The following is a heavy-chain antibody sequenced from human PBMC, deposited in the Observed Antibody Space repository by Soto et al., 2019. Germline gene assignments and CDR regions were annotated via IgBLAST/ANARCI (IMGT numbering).Heavy chain of an antibody. Sequence: GSLRLSCAASGFTFSSYWMHWVRQAPGKGLMWVSRIHNDGSTTRYADSVKGRFTISRDNAKNTLYLQMSSLRVEDTAVYYCARDNWNSYWGQGTMVTVSS. V-gene: IGHV3-74*01. CDR3: ARDNWNSY. J-gene: IGHJ4*01. CDR2: IHNDGSTT. D-gene: IGHD1-7*01. CDR1: GFTFSSYW.